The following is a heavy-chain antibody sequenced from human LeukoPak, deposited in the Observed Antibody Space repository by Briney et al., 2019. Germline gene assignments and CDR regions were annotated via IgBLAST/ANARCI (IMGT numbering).Heavy chain of an antibody. CDR3: ARGSGNAWFDP. CDR1: GGSISSGGYS. Sequence: SQTLSLTCAVSGGSISSGGYSCSWIRQPPGKGLEWIGYIYHSGSTYYNPSLKSRVTISVDRSKNQFSLKLSSVTAADTAVYYCARGSGNAWFDPWGQGTLVTVSS. CDR2: IYHSGST. D-gene: IGHD1-1*01. J-gene: IGHJ5*02. V-gene: IGHV4-30-2*01.